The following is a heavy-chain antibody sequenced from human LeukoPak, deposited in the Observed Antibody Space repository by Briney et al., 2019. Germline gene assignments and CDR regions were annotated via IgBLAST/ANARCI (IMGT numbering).Heavy chain of an antibody. CDR2: SRNEGHSYST. Sequence: GGSLRLSCAASAFTFSDHYMDWVRQAPGKGLEWIGRSRNEGHSYSTDFAASVRGRASLSRDHSRNSLYLQINSLRTDDTAVYYCVALLRGIGYWGQGTLVTVSS. V-gene: IGHV3-72*01. CDR1: AFTFSDHY. D-gene: IGHD3-10*01. J-gene: IGHJ4*02. CDR3: VALLRGIGY.